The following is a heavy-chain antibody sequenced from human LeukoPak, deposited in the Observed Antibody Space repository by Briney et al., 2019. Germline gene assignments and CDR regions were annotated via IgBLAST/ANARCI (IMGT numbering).Heavy chain of an antibody. Sequence: GGSLRLSCAASGFTFSSYWMHWVRQAPGKGLVWVSRINSDGSSTIYADSVKGRFTISRDNARHTLYLQMNSLRAEDTAVYYCARASTTVPNLLDYWGQGTLVAVSS. J-gene: IGHJ4*02. D-gene: IGHD4-17*01. CDR3: ARASTTVPNLLDY. V-gene: IGHV3-74*01. CDR2: INSDGSST. CDR1: GFTFSSYW.